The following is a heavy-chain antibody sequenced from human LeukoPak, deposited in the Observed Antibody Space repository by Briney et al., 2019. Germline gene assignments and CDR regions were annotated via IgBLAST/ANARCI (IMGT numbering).Heavy chain of an antibody. J-gene: IGHJ1*01. CDR1: GYTFTSYY. Sequence: GSVKVSCKASGYTFTSYYMHWVRQAPGQGLEWMGIINPSGGSTSYAQKFQGRVTMTRDTSTSTVYMELSSLRSEDTAVSYCARAGYVAMVYAILAVAEYFQHWGQGTLVTVSS. CDR3: ARAGYVAMVYAILAVAEYFQH. D-gene: IGHD2-8*01. V-gene: IGHV1-46*01. CDR2: INPSGGST.